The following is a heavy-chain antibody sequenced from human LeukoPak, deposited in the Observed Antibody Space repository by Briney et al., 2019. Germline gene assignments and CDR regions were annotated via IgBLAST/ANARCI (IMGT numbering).Heavy chain of an antibody. D-gene: IGHD2-2*01. CDR3: ATTYRVYCGSTSCPWVDY. CDR2: IDYSRST. J-gene: IGHJ4*02. Sequence: KSSETLCLTCTVSGGSITSYYWSWIRQPPGKGLEGIGYIDYSRSTNYNPSLKSRVTISVDTSKNQFSLKLSSVTAADTAVYYCATTYRVYCGSTSCPWVDYWGQGTLVTVSS. V-gene: IGHV4-59*08. CDR1: GGSITSYY.